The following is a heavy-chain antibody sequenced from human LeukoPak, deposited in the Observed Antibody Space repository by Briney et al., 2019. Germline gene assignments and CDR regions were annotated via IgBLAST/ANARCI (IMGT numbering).Heavy chain of an antibody. CDR2: ISGYNGNT. V-gene: IGHV1-18*01. CDR1: GYTFTNFG. Sequence: GASVKVSCKASGYTFTNFGISWVRQAPGQGLEWMGWISGYNGNTNYAQKLQGRVTMTTDTSTSTAYMELRSLRSDDTAVYYCARDGSPITIFGVVIISPSFSSYYMDVWGKGTTVTVSS. J-gene: IGHJ6*03. D-gene: IGHD3-3*01. CDR3: ARDGSPITIFGVVIISPSFSSYYMDV.